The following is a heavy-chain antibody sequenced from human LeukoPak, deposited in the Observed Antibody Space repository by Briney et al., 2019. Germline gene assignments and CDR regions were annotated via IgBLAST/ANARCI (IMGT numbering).Heavy chain of an antibody. CDR3: ARHSFEVATLTPFDS. D-gene: IGHD5-12*01. V-gene: IGHV4-39*01. CDR1: GGSINSNSNY. CDR2: ISYSGNT. J-gene: IGHJ4*02. Sequence: SGTLSLTCTVSGGSINSNSNYWGWIRQPPGKGPGWIGSISYSGNTYYRSSLKSRVTISVDTSKNQFSLKLTSMTAEDTAVYYCARHSFEVATLTPFDSWGQGTLVIVSS.